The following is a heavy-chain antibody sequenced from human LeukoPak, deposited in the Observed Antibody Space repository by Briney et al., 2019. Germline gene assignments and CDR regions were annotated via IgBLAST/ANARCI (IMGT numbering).Heavy chain of an antibody. D-gene: IGHD2-15*01. CDR1: GFTVSSNY. J-gene: IGHJ3*02. V-gene: IGHV3-53*01. CDR3: ARGVSAVVTQSRKTDAFDI. CDR2: IYSGGDT. Sequence: GGSLRLSCTASGFTVSSNYITWVRRAPGKGLEWVSVIYSGGDTHYADSVKGRFTISRDNSKNTLYLQMNSLRAEDTAVYYCARGVSAVVTQSRKTDAFDIWGQGTMVTVSS.